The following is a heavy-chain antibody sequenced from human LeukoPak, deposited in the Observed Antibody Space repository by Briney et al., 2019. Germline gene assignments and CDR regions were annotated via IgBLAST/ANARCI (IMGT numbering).Heavy chain of an antibody. Sequence: ASVKVSCKVSGYTLTELSMHWVRQAPGKGLEWMGGFDPEDGETIYAQKFQGRVTMTRDTSTSTVYMELSSLRSEDTAVYYCARGQYYYGSGSYDYGMDVWGQGTTVTVSS. CDR2: FDPEDGET. J-gene: IGHJ6*02. D-gene: IGHD3-10*01. CDR1: GYTLTELS. CDR3: ARGQYYYGSGSYDYGMDV. V-gene: IGHV1-24*01.